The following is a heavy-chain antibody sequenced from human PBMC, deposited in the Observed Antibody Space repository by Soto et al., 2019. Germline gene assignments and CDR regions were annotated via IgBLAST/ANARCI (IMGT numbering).Heavy chain of an antibody. CDR1: GFTFSSYG. V-gene: IGHV3-30*18. CDR3: AKGSHYYYYGMDV. Sequence: QVQLVESGGGVVQPGRSLRLSCAASGFTFSSYGMHWVRQAPGKGLEWVAVISYDGSNKYYADSVKGRFTISRDNSKNTLYLQMNSLRAEDTAVYYCAKGSHYYYYGMDVWGQGTTVTVSS. J-gene: IGHJ6*02. CDR2: ISYDGSNK.